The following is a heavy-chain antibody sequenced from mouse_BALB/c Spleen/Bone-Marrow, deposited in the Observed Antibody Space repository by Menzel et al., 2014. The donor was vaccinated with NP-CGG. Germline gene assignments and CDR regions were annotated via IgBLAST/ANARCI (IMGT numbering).Heavy chain of an antibody. V-gene: IGHV5-9-2*01. Sequence: EVHLVESGGGLVKSGGSPKLSCAASGFSFSSYGMSWVRQTPEKRLEWVATISGDGRYTFYSDSVKGRFTISRDNAKNNLYLQLSSLRSEDTALYYCARHAYYDQTEVSFVYWGQGTLVTVSA. CDR1: GFSFSSYG. CDR2: ISGDGRYT. CDR3: ARHAYYDQTEVSFVY. J-gene: IGHJ3*01. D-gene: IGHD2-4*01.